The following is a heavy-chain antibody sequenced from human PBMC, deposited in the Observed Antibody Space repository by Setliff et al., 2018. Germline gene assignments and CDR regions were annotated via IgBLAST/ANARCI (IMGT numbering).Heavy chain of an antibody. Sequence: ASVKVSFKASGYSFTSYYMYWSRQSPGQGLDWMGTINPGGGSASIVEQFQGRLTMTRDTSTSTIYMELSSLRSDDTAVYYCARDGVAAAGRKGVFENWGQGTLVTVSS. CDR3: ARDGVAAAGRKGVFEN. CDR1: GYSFTSYY. J-gene: IGHJ4*02. CDR2: INPGGGSA. V-gene: IGHV1-46*01. D-gene: IGHD6-13*01.